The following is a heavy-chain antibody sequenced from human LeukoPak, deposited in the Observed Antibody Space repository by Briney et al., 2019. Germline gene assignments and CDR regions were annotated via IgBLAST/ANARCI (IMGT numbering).Heavy chain of an antibody. CDR3: ARGPAPMVRGVITHWFDP. Sequence: GESLKISCKGSGYSFTNYWIGWVRQMPGKGLEWMGIIYPGDSDTRYSPSFQGQVTISADKSISTAYLQWSSLKASDTAMYYCARGPAPMVRGVITHWFDPWGQGTLVTVSS. CDR1: GYSFTNYW. J-gene: IGHJ5*02. D-gene: IGHD3-10*01. CDR2: IYPGDSDT. V-gene: IGHV5-51*01.